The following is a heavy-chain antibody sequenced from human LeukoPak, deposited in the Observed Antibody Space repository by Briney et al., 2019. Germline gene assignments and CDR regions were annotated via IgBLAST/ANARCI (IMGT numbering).Heavy chain of an antibody. Sequence: GGSLRLSCAASGFTFSSYSMNWVRQAPGKGLEWVSSMSSSSSYIYYADSVKGRFTISRDNAKNSLYLQMNSLRAEDTAVYYCAREEIVMGEAFDIWGQGTMVTVSS. CDR3: AREEIVMGEAFDI. CDR2: MSSSSSYI. D-gene: IGHD2/OR15-2a*01. V-gene: IGHV3-21*01. J-gene: IGHJ3*02. CDR1: GFTFSSYS.